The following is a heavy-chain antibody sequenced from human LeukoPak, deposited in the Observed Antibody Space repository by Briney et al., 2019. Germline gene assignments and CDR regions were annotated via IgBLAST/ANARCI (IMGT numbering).Heavy chain of an antibody. D-gene: IGHD6-13*01. CDR1: GFTFSSYA. CDR2: ISGSGGST. CDR3: ARGSDYIAAALLDY. J-gene: IGHJ4*02. V-gene: IGHV3-23*01. Sequence: SGGSLRLSCAASGFTFSSYAMSWVRQAPGKGLEWVSAISGSGGSTYYADSVKGRFTISRDNSKNTLYLQMNSLRAEDTALYYCARGSDYIAAALLDYWGQGTLVTVSS.